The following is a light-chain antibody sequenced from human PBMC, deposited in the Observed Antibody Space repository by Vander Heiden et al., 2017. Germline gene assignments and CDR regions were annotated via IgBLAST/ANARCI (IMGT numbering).Light chain of an antibody. CDR2: DAS. V-gene: IGKV1-13*02. J-gene: IGKJ4*01. CDR3: QQVNSFPLT. CDR1: QGISSA. Sequence: AIQLSQSPSSLPASVGDRATITSRASQGISSALAWYQQKPGKAPKLLIYDASSLESGVPSRFRGSGSGTDFTLTIIILQPEDFATYYFQQVNSFPLTFGGGTKVEIK.